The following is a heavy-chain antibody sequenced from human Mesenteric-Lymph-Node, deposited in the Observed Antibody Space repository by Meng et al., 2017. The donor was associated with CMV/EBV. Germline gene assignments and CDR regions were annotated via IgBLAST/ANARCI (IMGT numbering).Heavy chain of an antibody. CDR3: ARDQGSSPYYHYAFDV. Sequence: GGSLRLSCAASGFTFSSYGMHWVRQAPGKGLEWVAFIRYDGSNKYYVDSVKGRFTISRDYAKNSLYLQMNSLRVDDTAVYFCARDQGSSPYYHYAFDVWGQGTTVTVSS. J-gene: IGHJ6*02. CDR2: IRYDGSNK. CDR1: GFTFSSYG. V-gene: IGHV3-30*02. D-gene: IGHD6-13*01.